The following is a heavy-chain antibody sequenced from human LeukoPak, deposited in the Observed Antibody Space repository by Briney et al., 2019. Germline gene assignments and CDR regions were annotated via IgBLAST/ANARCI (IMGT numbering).Heavy chain of an antibody. Sequence: SETLSLTCTVSGGSISSYYWSWIRQPPGKGLEWIGYIYYSGSTNYNPSLKSRVTISVDTSKNQFSLKLSSVTAADTAVYYCARDDSSGYYGFDYWGQGTLVTVSS. V-gene: IGHV4-59*01. J-gene: IGHJ4*02. CDR1: GGSISSYY. CDR2: IYYSGST. CDR3: ARDDSSGYYGFDY. D-gene: IGHD3-22*01.